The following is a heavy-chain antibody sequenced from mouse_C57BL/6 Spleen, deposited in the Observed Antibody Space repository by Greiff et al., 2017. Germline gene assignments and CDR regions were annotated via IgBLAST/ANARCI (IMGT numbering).Heavy chain of an antibody. J-gene: IGHJ3*01. CDR2: IDPSDSYT. V-gene: IGHV1-69*01. D-gene: IGHD2-4*01. CDR1: GYTFTSYW. CDR3: ARSLYDYDGEVFAY. Sequence: QVQLKQPGAELVMPGASVKLSCKASGYTFTSYWMHWVKQRPGQGLEWIGEIDPSDSYTNYNQKFKGKSTLTVDKSSSTAYMQLSSLTSEDSAVYYCARSLYDYDGEVFAYWGQGTLVTVSA.